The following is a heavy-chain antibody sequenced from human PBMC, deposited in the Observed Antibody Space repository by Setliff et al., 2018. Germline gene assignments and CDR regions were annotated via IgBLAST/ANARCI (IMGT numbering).Heavy chain of an antibody. CDR3: ARDNTIVGATDY. CDR2: LHTSGST. J-gene: IGHJ4*02. D-gene: IGHD1-26*01. Sequence: PSETLSLTCAVSGGSISSGSYYWSWIRQPAGKGLEWVGRLHTSGSTNYNPSLKSRVTISVDTSKNQFSLKVTSVTAADTAVYFCARDNTIVGATDYWGQGTLVTV. V-gene: IGHV4-61*02. CDR1: GGSISSGSYY.